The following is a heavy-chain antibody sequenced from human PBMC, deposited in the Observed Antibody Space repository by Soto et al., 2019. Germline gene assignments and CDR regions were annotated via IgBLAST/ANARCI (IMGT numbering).Heavy chain of an antibody. Sequence: PGGSLRLSCAASGFTFSSYAMSWVRQAPGKGLEWVSAISGSGGSTYYADSVKGRFTISRDNSKNTLYLQMNSLRAEDTAAYYCAKSTDYDFWSGYYGTPKFDPWGQGTLVTVSS. CDR1: GFTFSSYA. CDR2: ISGSGGST. J-gene: IGHJ5*02. V-gene: IGHV3-23*01. CDR3: AKSTDYDFWSGYYGTPKFDP. D-gene: IGHD3-3*01.